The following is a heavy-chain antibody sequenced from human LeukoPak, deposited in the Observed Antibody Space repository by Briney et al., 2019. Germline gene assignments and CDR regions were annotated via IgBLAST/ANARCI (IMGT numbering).Heavy chain of an antibody. D-gene: IGHD5-18*01. CDR1: GGSISSYY. CDR3: ARHDFVDTAIVDY. V-gene: IGHV4-59*08. CDR2: IYYSGST. Sequence: SETLSLTRTVSGGSISSYYWSWIRQPPGKRLEWIGYIYYSGSTNYNPSLKSRVTISVDTSKNQLSLKLSSVTAADTAVYYCARHDFVDTAIVDYWGQGTLVTVSS. J-gene: IGHJ4*02.